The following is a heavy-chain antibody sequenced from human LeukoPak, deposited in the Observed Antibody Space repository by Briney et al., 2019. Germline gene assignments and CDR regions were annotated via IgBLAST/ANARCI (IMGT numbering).Heavy chain of an antibody. D-gene: IGHD6-19*01. CDR2: IKQDGSEK. CDR1: GFTFSSYW. CDR3: ARSGWLVPFDY. V-gene: IGHV3-7*05. Sequence: QSGGSLRLSCATSGFTFSSYWMTWVRQAPGKGLEWVANIKQDGSEKYYVDSVKGRFTISRDNAKNSLFLRMDSLRAEETAVYYCARSGWLVPFDYWGQGTLVTVSS. J-gene: IGHJ4*02.